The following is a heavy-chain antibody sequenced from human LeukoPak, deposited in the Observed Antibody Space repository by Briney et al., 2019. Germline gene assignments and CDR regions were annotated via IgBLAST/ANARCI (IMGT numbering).Heavy chain of an antibody. V-gene: IGHV4-59*01. D-gene: IGHD1-14*01. CDR1: GGSISSYY. Sequence: SETLSLTCTVSGGSISSYYWSWLRQPPGKGLEWIGHIYYSGSTNYNPSLKSRVTISVDTSKNQFSLKLSAVTAADTAVYYCARARRPYYWYFDLWGRGTLVTVSS. J-gene: IGHJ2*01. CDR2: IYYSGST. CDR3: ARARRPYYWYFDL.